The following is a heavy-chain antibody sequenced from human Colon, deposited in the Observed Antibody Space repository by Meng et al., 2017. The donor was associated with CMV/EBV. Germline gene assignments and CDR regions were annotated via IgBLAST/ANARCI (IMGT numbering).Heavy chain of an antibody. V-gene: IGHV4-59*01. D-gene: IGHD2-2*01. CDR3: ARDYALRRFDY. Sequence: SETLSLTCTLSGGSLSSFYWSWIRQSPGTGLEWIGHFYHSGIINYNPSLKNRATISVDIARNQLSLKLTAVTAADTAVCYCARDYALRRFDYWGQGTLVTVSS. J-gene: IGHJ4*02. CDR2: FYHSGII. CDR1: GGSLSSFY.